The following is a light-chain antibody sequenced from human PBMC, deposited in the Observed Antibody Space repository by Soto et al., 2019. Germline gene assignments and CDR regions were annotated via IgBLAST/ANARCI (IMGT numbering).Light chain of an antibody. CDR2: DAS. CDR3: QQRANWPLT. Sequence: ETVLTQSPATLSLSPGERATLSCRASQSVSSYLAWYQQKPGQAPRLLIYDASNRATGIPARFSGNWSGTDFTLTISSLEPEDYAVYYCQQRANWPLTFGQGTKLEIK. V-gene: IGKV3-11*01. J-gene: IGKJ2*01. CDR1: QSVSSY.